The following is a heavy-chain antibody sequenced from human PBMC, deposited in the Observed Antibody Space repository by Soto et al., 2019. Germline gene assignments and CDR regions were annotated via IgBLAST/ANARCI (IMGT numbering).Heavy chain of an antibody. CDR3: ARQGFVEFHTTCLDP. Sequence: AETLTLTCAVSGGSISSSSYYWGWIGQRPGKGLEWIGSIDYSGSTYDNPALKSRVTISVDTSKNQFSTKLSSVTAADTAVYYCARQGFVEFHTTCLDPWGQGTLVTVSS. V-gene: IGHV4-39*01. D-gene: IGHD3-10*01. CDR2: IDYSGST. J-gene: IGHJ5*02. CDR1: GGSISSSSYY.